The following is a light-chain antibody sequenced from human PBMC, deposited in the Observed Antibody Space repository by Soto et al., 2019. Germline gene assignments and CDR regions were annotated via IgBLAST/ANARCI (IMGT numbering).Light chain of an antibody. V-gene: IGKV1-39*01. CDR1: QSISNH. CDR2: AAS. CDR3: QQSYSSPPT. Sequence: DMQMTQSPSSLSASVEDRVIITCPASQSISNHLNWYQQKPGKAPKLLIFAASSLQSGVPSRFSGSRSGPDFTITISSLQPEDFATYYCQQSYSSPPTFGQGTKVEIK. J-gene: IGKJ1*01.